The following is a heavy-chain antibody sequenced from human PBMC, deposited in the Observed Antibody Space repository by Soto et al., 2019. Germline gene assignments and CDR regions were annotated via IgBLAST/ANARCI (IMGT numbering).Heavy chain of an antibody. CDR2: IDPSDSYT. CDR3: ARHWDCSSTSCYTGWWLLWFDP. V-gene: IGHV5-10-1*01. Sequence: PGESLKISCKGSGYSFTSYWISWVRQMPRKGLEWMGRIDPSDSYTNYIPSFQGHVTISADKSISTAYLQWSSLKASDTAMYYCARHWDCSSTSCYTGWWLLWFDPWGKGTLVSVSS. J-gene: IGHJ5*02. D-gene: IGHD2-2*02. CDR1: GYSFTSYW.